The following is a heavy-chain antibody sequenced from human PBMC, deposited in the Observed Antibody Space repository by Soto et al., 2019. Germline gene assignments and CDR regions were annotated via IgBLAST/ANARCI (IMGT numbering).Heavy chain of an antibody. J-gene: IGHJ6*03. CDR1: GFTFSNAW. D-gene: IGHD4-17*01. CDR3: TTPNDYGEYQHENYYYYLHF. Sequence: PGGSLRLSCAASGFTFSNAWMSWVRQAPGKGLEWVGRIKSKTDGGTTDYAAPVKGRFTISRDDSKNTLYLQMNSLKTEDTAVYYSTTPNDYGEYQHENYYYYLHFSAKVTTLIVSS. CDR2: IKSKTDGGTT. V-gene: IGHV3-15*01.